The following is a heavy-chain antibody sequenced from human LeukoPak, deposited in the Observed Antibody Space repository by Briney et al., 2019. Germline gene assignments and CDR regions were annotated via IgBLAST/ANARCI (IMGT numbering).Heavy chain of an antibody. V-gene: IGHV4-59*01. Sequence: SETLSLTCTVSGGSISSYYWSWIRQPPGKGLEWIGYIYYSGSTNYNPSLKSRVTISVDTSKNQFSLKLSSVTAADTAVYYCARRAAPMVRGGNWFDPWGQGTLVTVSS. CDR3: ARRAAPMVRGGNWFDP. J-gene: IGHJ5*02. CDR1: GGSISSYY. CDR2: IYYSGST. D-gene: IGHD3-10*01.